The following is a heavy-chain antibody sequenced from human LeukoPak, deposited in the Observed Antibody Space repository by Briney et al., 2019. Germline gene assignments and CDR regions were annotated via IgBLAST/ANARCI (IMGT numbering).Heavy chain of an antibody. CDR2: IYYSGTT. V-gene: IGHV4-59*01. J-gene: IGHJ4*02. CDR3: ARGREGGSGWYGTFDY. D-gene: IGHD6-19*01. CDR1: GDSINDYY. Sequence: SETLSLTCTVSGDSINDYYWTWIRQPPGKGLEWIGYIYYSGTTTYNPSLRSRVTISLDTSKNQFSLKLSSVTAADTAVYYCARGREGGSGWYGTFDYWGQGTLVTVSS.